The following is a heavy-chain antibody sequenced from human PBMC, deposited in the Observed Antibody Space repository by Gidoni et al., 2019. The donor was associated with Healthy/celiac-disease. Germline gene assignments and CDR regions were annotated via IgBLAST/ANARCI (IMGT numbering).Heavy chain of an antibody. CDR1: GSPFTSYY. J-gene: IGHJ3*02. CDR2: INPSGGST. D-gene: IGHD2-21*02. V-gene: IGHV1-46*03. Sequence: QVQLVQSGAEVKKPGASVKVSCKASGSPFTSYYIHWVRQAPGQGLEWMGIINPSGGSTSYAQKFQGRVTMTRDTSTSTVYMELSSLRSEDTAVYYCASRGGNSNDAFDIWGQGTMVTVSS. CDR3: ASRGGNSNDAFDI.